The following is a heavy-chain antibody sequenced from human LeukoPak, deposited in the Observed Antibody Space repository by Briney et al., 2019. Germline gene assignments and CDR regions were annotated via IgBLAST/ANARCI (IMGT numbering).Heavy chain of an antibody. CDR3: TRGGPVFCDSTCCDGVAY. CDR2: INTNTRNP. D-gene: IGHD2/OR15-2a*01. Sequence: ASVKLSCKASLSTFTSYAMNWVRQAPGHGLEWMGWINTNTRNPTYAQGFTGRFVFSLDTSVTTAYLPISSLQAQDTALYYFTRGGPVFCDSTCCDGVAYWGEGALVSVCS. J-gene: IGHJ4*02. V-gene: IGHV7-4-1*02. CDR1: LSTFTSYA.